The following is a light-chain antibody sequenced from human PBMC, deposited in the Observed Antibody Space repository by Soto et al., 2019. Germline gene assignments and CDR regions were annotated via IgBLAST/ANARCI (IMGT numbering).Light chain of an antibody. CDR1: GSDVGAYNL. J-gene: IGLJ1*01. Sequence: QSALTQPASVSGSPGQSITISCAGTGSDVGAYNLVSWYQQHPGKASKLIICEVNTRPSGISNRFSGSKSGDTASLTISGLQAEDEADYFCCSYACTVAYVFGTGTKLTVL. CDR3: CSYACTVAYV. CDR2: EVN. V-gene: IGLV2-23*02.